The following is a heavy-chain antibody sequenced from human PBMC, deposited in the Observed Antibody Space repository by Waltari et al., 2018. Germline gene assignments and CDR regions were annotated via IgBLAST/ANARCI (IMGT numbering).Heavy chain of an antibody. D-gene: IGHD5-12*01. Sequence: EVQLVESGGGLVQPGGSLRLSCAASGFTFRCYAMSWVRQAPGRGREWVSPIRESDERTNYSDSAKCRFTISIDNVKNTRFLQMNSRRADDAAVYYCAKVLGGFSGSHWYFDLWGRGTLVTVSS. CDR1: GFTFRCYA. CDR2: IRESDERT. V-gene: IGHV3-23*04. J-gene: IGHJ2*01. CDR3: AKVLGGFSGSHWYFDL.